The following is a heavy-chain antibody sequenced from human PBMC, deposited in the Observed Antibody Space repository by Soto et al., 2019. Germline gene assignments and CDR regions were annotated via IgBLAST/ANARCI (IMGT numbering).Heavy chain of an antibody. D-gene: IGHD1-26*01. V-gene: IGHV3-23*01. J-gene: IGHJ6*02. Sequence: EVQLLESGGGLVQPGGSLRLSCAASGFTFSTYAMNWVRQAPGKGLEWVSAMSGGGGSTYYADSVKGRVTISRDNSKNTLYLQMDSLRAEDTAVYYCAKVSLGALTFTDYYYYGLDVWGQGTPVTVSS. CDR2: MSGGGGST. CDR3: AKVSLGALTFTDYYYYGLDV. CDR1: GFTFSTYA.